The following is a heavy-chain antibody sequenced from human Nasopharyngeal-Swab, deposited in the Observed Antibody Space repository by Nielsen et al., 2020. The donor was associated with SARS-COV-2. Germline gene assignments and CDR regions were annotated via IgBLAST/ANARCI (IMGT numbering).Heavy chain of an antibody. Sequence: GESLKISCAASGFTFSGPAMHWVRQASGKGLEWVGRIRSKANSYATAYAASVKGRLTISRDDSKNTAYLQMNSLKTEDTAVYYCTRLRYSSGLDYWGQGTLVTVSS. V-gene: IGHV3-73*01. CDR2: IRSKANSYAT. D-gene: IGHD6-25*01. J-gene: IGHJ4*02. CDR1: GFTFSGPA. CDR3: TRLRYSSGLDY.